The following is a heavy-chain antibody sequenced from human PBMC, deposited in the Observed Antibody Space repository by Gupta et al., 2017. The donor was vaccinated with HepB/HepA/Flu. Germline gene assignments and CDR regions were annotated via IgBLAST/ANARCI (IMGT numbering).Heavy chain of an antibody. Sequence: QLQLPESGPGLVKPSETLSLTCTVSGGSISSSSYYWGWLRQPPGKGLEWIGSIYYSGGTYYNPSLKSRVTISVDTSKNQFSLKLSSVTAADTAVYYCARRGPRNYYDSSGYWLYYFDYWGQGTLVTVSS. J-gene: IGHJ4*02. V-gene: IGHV4-39*01. CDR1: GGSISSSSYY. CDR2: IYYSGGT. D-gene: IGHD3-22*01. CDR3: ARRGPRNYYDSSGYWLYYFDY.